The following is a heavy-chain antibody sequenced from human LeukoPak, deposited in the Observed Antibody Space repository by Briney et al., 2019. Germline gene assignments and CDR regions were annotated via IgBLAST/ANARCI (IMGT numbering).Heavy chain of an antibody. V-gene: IGHV3-30*02. D-gene: IGHD3-10*02. CDR1: GFSFSSYG. Sequence: GGSLRLSCAASGFSFSSYGMHWVRQAPGKGLEWVAFILYDGGNKYYADSVKGRFTISRDNSKNTLYLQMNSLRAEDTAMYYCAKDQGTLFGYFDYWGQGTLVTVSS. CDR2: ILYDGGNK. J-gene: IGHJ4*02. CDR3: AKDQGTLFGYFDY.